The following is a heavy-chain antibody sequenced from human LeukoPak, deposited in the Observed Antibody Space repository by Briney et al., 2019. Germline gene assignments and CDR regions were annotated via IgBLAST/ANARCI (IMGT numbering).Heavy chain of an antibody. CDR1: GFTFSSYA. D-gene: IGHD3-22*01. CDR3: ARDSVSRDSSGYTDY. J-gene: IGHJ4*02. V-gene: IGHV3-23*01. CDR2: ISGSGGST. Sequence: GGSLRLSCAASGFTFSSYAMSWVRQAPGKGLEWVSAISGSGGSTYYADSVKGRFTISRDNAKNSLYLQMNSLRAEDTAVYYCARDSVSRDSSGYTDYWGQGTLVTVSS.